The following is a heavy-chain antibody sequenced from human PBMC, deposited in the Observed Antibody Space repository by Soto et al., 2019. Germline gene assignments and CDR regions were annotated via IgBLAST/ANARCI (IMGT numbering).Heavy chain of an antibody. V-gene: IGHV1-3*01. CDR1: GYTFTLYT. D-gene: IGHD5-12*01. J-gene: IGHJ3*02. Sequence: QVQLVQSGAQVKKPGASVKVSCKASGYTFTLYTIHWVRQAPGQRLEWMGWIHAGNGYTKYSQNFQGRVTITRDTSASTVYMEMSSLTSEDTGVFYCARVRYSGNDLKLGFDIWGQGTTVTVSS. CDR3: ARVRYSGNDLKLGFDI. CDR2: IHAGNGYT.